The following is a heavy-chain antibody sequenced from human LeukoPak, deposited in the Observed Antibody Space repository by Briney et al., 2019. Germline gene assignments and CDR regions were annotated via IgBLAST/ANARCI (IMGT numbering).Heavy chain of an antibody. J-gene: IGHJ6*03. D-gene: IGHD2-8*01. CDR3: AKDRCSNGVGCYYYYMDV. CDR1: GFTFSSYR. Sequence: QPGGSLRLSCAASGFTFSSYRMHWVRQAPGKGLVWVSRINNDGSSTNYADSVKGRFTISRDNAKNTLYLQMHSLRAEDTAVYYCAKDRCSNGVGCYYYYMDVWGKGTTVTISS. V-gene: IGHV3-74*01. CDR2: INNDGSST.